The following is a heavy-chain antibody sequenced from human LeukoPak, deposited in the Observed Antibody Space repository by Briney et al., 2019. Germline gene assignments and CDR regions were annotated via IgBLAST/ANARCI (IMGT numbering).Heavy chain of an antibody. CDR1: GFTFSSYA. CDR3: ARGPQLLWFGEFTS. J-gene: IGHJ5*02. D-gene: IGHD3-10*01. V-gene: IGHV3-30*01. Sequence: GGSLRLSCAASGFTFSSYAMHWVRQAPGKGLEWVAVISYDGSNKYHADSVKGRFTISRDTSKNTLYLQMNSLRAEDTAVYYCARGPQLLWFGEFTSWGQGTLVTVSS. CDR2: ISYDGSNK.